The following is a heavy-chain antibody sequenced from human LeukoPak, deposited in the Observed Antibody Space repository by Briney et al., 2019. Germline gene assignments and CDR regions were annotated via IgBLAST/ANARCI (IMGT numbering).Heavy chain of an antibody. CDR3: ARGREQWPPGHYYYYMDV. Sequence: SETLSLTCTVSGGSISSSRDYWAWIRQPPGKGLEWIANIYYSGSTYYSPSLKSRVTISVDTSKNQFFLKLSSVTAADTAVYYCARGREQWPPGHYYYYMDVWGKGTTVTVPS. D-gene: IGHD6-19*01. V-gene: IGHV4-39*07. CDR2: IYYSGST. J-gene: IGHJ6*03. CDR1: GGSISSSRDY.